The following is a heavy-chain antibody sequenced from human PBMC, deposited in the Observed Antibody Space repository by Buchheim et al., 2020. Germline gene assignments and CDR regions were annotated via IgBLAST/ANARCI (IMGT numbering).Heavy chain of an antibody. CDR1: GYTFTDYY. J-gene: IGHJ6*03. V-gene: IGHV1-2*02. D-gene: IGHD6-13*01. Sequence: QVQLVQSGAEVKKPGASVKVSCKASGYTFTDYYMHWVRQAPGQGLEWMGWINPNSGGTKYAQKFQGRVTMIRDTSISTAYMELSRLKSDDTALYFCARPIATPGPGYYYYLDVWGQGTT. CDR3: ARPIATPGPGYYYYLDV. CDR2: INPNSGGT.